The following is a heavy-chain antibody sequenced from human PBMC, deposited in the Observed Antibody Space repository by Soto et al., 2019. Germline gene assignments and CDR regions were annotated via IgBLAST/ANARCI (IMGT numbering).Heavy chain of an antibody. V-gene: IGHV1-69*12. Sequence: QFQLVQAGAEVTKPGSSVKVSCKASGGTFSSFAIRWVRQAPGQGLVWMGRIIPICDTAYYAQKFQGRVTITADESTRTVYVEMSRLSSEDTAMYYCARDEPVGVPSAILRSRIDGDYYYALDGWGQGTTVTVSS. CDR3: ARDEPVGVPSAILRSRIDGDYYYALDG. J-gene: IGHJ6*02. CDR2: IIPICDTA. CDR1: GGTFSSFA. D-gene: IGHD2-2*02.